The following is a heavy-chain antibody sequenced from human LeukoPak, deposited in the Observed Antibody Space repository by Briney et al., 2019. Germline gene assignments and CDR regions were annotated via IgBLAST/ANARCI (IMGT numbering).Heavy chain of an antibody. CDR1: GFTLSSYV. J-gene: IGHJ4*02. Sequence: GGSLRLSCAASGFTLSSYVMNWVRQAPGKGLEWVSSISSSSRDIYYADAVKGRSTISRDNAKNSLYLQVNSLRAEDTAVYYCARGLVPGFLDYWGQGTPVTVSS. CDR2: ISSSSRDI. V-gene: IGHV3-21*01. CDR3: ARGLVPGFLDY. D-gene: IGHD4-11*01.